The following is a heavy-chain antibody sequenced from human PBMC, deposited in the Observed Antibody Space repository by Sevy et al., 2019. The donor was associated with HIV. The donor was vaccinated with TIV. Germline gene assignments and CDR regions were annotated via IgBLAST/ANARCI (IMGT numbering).Heavy chain of an antibody. D-gene: IGHD1-1*01. CDR3: ARVGQNDNWYFYYFDF. J-gene: IGHJ4*02. CDR1: GGSISGYY. V-gene: IGHV4-59*01. CDR2: IYSSGST. Sequence: SETLSLTCTVSGGSISGYYWSWIRQPPGKGLEWIGYIYSSGSTSYNPSLKSRVTISLDTSKNQFSLKLSSVTAADTAVYYCARVGQNDNWYFYYFDFWGQGTLVTVSS.